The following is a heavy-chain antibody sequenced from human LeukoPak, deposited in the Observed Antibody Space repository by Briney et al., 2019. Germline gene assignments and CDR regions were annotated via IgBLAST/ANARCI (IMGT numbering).Heavy chain of an antibody. J-gene: IGHJ4*02. CDR2: TYYSGST. CDR1: GGSISSYY. V-gene: IGHV4-59*08. Sequence: PSETLSLTCTVSGGSISSYYWSWIRQPPGKGLEWIGYTYYSGSTNYNPSLKSRVTISVDTSKNQFSLKLSSVTAADTAVYYCAITEEDSSSWFSFDYWGQGTLVTVSS. D-gene: IGHD6-13*01. CDR3: AITEEDSSSWFSFDY.